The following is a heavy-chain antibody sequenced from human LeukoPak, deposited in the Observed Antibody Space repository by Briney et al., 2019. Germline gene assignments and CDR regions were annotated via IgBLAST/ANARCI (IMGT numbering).Heavy chain of an antibody. CDR3: ARDSLRGDYESPTGY. CDR1: GFTFGRYS. J-gene: IGHJ4*02. D-gene: IGHD4-17*01. Sequence: GGSLRLSCVTSGFTFGRYSMHWVRQAPGKGLEWVSSIFSDGNNRHHADSVKGRFTISRDNSENTLYLQMNSLRPEDTAIYYCARDSLRGDYESPTGYWGQGTLVTVSS. V-gene: IGHV3-30-3*01. CDR2: IFSDGNNR.